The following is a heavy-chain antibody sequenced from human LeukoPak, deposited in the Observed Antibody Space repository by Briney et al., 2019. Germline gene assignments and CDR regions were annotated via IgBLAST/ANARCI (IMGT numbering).Heavy chain of an antibody. V-gene: IGHV3-23*01. Sequence: GGSLRLSCAASGLTFSSFAMSWVRQAPGQGLEWVSAISGRGDTTYYADSVKGRFTISRDNSKNTLYVQMNSLRAEDTALYYCARFVVVTATKYYFDYWGQGTLVTVSS. CDR3: ARFVVVTATKYYFDY. CDR1: GLTFSSFA. J-gene: IGHJ4*02. D-gene: IGHD2-21*02. CDR2: ISGRGDTT.